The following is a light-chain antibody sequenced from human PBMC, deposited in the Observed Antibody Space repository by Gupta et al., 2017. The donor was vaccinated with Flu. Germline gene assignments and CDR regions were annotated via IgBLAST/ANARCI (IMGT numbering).Light chain of an antibody. J-gene: IGKJ5*01. V-gene: IGKV3-20*01. CDR3: QHDGSSHR. Sequence: EIVLTQSPGTLSLSPGERATLSCRASQSVSSSYLTWYQQKPGQAPSLLIYGASSRATGIPDRFSGSGSGTDFTLTISSLEPEDFAVYYWQHDGSSHRFGQGTRLEIK. CDR2: GAS. CDR1: QSVSSSY.